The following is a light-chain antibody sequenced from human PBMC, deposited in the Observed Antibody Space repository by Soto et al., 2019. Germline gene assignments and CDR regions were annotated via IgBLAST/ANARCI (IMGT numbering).Light chain of an antibody. V-gene: IGKV2-28*01. CDR3: IQAFKTPQT. CDR2: LGS. CDR1: QSLLHSNGYNY. J-gene: IGKJ4*01. Sequence: DIVMTQSPLSLPVTPGEPASISCRSSQSLLHSNGYNYLDWYLQKPGQSPQLLIYLGSNRASGVPDRFRGSGSGTDFTLKISRVEAEDVWVYFCIQAFKTPQTFGGGTKVEIK.